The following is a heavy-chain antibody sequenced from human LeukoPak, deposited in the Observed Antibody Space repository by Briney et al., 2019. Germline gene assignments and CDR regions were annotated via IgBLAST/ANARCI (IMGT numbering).Heavy chain of an antibody. CDR1: GYTFTSYA. CDR3: ARGELLRYFDWSYPIDI. D-gene: IGHD3-9*01. Sequence: ASVKVSCTASGYTFTSYAMNWVRQAPGQGLEWMGWINTNTGNPTYAQGFTGRFVFSLDTSVSTAYLQISSLKAEDTAVYYCARGELLRYFDWSYPIDIWGQGTMVTVSS. J-gene: IGHJ3*02. V-gene: IGHV7-4-1*02. CDR2: INTNTGNP.